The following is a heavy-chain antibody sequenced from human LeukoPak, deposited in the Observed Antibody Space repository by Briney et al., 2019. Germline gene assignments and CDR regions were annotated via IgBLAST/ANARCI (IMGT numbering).Heavy chain of an antibody. V-gene: IGHV3-11*05. CDR3: ARGSARWFDP. CDR1: GFTFSDSY. CDR2: ISSTSSHT. J-gene: IGHJ5*02. Sequence: GGSLRLSCAASGFTFSDSYMSWVRQAAGKGLEWISYISSTSSHTNYADSVKGRFTISRDNAKRSLYLQMNSLRAEDTAVYYCARGSARWFDPWGQGTLVTVSS.